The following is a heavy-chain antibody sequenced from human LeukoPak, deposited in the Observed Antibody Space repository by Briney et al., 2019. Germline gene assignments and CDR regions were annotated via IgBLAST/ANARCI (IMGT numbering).Heavy chain of an antibody. CDR3: TRGAVAGNGYGY. CDR2: ITIGDGHT. J-gene: IGHJ4*02. Sequence: ASVKVSCKGSGYTFSGHSLHWVRQAPGQRPEWMGWITIGDGHTRYSQKFQDRLTFTRDTPADTAYMELRNLQSEDTAIYYCTRGAVAGNGYGYWGQGTLVTVSS. D-gene: IGHD6-19*01. V-gene: IGHV1-3*04. CDR1: GYTFSGHS.